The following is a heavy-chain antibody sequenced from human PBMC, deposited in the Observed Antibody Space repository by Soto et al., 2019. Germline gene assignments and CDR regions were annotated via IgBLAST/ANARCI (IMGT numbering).Heavy chain of an antibody. CDR1: GESFSGYY. CDR2: INHTGST. J-gene: IGHJ6*03. V-gene: IGHV4-34*01. Sequence: SETLSLTCAVYGESFSGYYWRWIRQPPGKGPQWIGEINHTGSTNYNPSLQSRVTISVDTTKNQFSLQLSSVTAADTAVYYCARSRPPPPLPPFAYYYYMDVWGKGTTVNLSS. CDR3: ARSRPPPPLPPFAYYYYMDV.